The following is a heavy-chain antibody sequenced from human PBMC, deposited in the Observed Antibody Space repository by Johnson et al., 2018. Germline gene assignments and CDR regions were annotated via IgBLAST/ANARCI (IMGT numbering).Heavy chain of an antibody. CDR1: GYTFSNYD. J-gene: IGHJ3*02. CDR2: MNPHNGNT. Sequence: VQLVESGAEVKKPGASVKVSCKASGYTFSNYDINWVRQAPGQGLECMGRMNPHNGNTGYAQKFQGRTTMTRNTSTTTAYLELTSLTSEDTAVYYCARESERFDAFDIWGQGTTVTVSS. V-gene: IGHV1-8*01. CDR3: ARESERFDAFDI. D-gene: IGHD1-1*01.